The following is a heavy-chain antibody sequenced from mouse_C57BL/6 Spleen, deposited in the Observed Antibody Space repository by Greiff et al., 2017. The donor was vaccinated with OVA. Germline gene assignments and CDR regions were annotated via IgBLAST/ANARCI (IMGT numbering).Heavy chain of an antibody. Sequence: QVQLQQSGAELVRPGASVTLSFKASGYTFTDYEMHWVKQTPVHGLEWIGAIDPETGGTAYNQKFKGKAILTADKSSSTAYMELRSLTSEDSAVYYCTRGITTVVEGYFDYWGQGTTLTVSS. V-gene: IGHV1-15*01. CDR1: GYTFTDYE. D-gene: IGHD1-1*01. CDR3: TRGITTVVEGYFDY. CDR2: IDPETGGT. J-gene: IGHJ2*01.